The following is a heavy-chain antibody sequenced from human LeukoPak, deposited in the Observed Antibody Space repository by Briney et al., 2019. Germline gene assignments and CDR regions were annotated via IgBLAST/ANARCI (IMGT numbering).Heavy chain of an antibody. V-gene: IGHV1-2*02. J-gene: IGHJ3*02. CDR3: AGYSGSYLVLGTFDI. CDR2: INPNSGGT. CDR1: GYTFTGYY. D-gene: IGHD1-26*01. Sequence: ASVKVSCKASGYTFTGYYFHWVRQAPGQGHEWMGWINPNSGGTNYAQKFQGRVTMTRDTSISTAYMELSRLRSDDTAVYYCAGYSGSYLVLGTFDIWGQGTMVTVSS.